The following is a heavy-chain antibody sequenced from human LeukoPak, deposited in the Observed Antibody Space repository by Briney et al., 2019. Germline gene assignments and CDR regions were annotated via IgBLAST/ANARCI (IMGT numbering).Heavy chain of an antibody. Sequence: GGSLRLSCVASGFTFSDYAMNWVRQAPGKGLEWVSTFKTKYNQVYYAESVRGRFTISTDNSKNTVYLQMNSLRAEDTALYYCARSVPDYTRFDYWGQGTLVTVSS. V-gene: IGHV3-23*05. CDR2: FKTKYNQV. CDR3: ARSVPDYTRFDY. J-gene: IGHJ4*02. CDR1: GFTFSDYA. D-gene: IGHD4-11*01.